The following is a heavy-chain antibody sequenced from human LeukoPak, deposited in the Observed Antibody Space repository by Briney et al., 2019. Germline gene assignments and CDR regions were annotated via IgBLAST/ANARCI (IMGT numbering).Heavy chain of an antibody. Sequence: GGSLRLSCAASTFTFSRYAMAWVRQAPGKGLEWVSAISPTGASTYYADSVKGRFTISRDNARNSLYLQMNTLRDEDTAVYYCAREGSDGYNFDYWGQGTLVTVSS. CDR3: AREGSDGYNFDY. CDR2: ISPTGAST. D-gene: IGHD5-24*01. CDR1: TFTFSRYA. J-gene: IGHJ4*02. V-gene: IGHV3-23*01.